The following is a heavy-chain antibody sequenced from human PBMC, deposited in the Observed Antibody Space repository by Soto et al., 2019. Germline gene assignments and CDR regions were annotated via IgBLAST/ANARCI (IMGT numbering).Heavy chain of an antibody. D-gene: IGHD2-2*01. V-gene: IGHV3-30-3*01. CDR3: ARGPSSLTRFEY. J-gene: IGHJ4*02. CDR1: GFTFSSYA. CDR2: ISYDGSNK. Sequence: QVQLVESGGGVVQPGRSLRLSCAASGFTFSSYAMHWVRQAPGKGLEWVAVISYDGSNKYYADSVKGRFTISRDNSKNTLYLQMNSRRAEDTAVYYCARGPSSLTRFEYWGQGTLVTVSS.